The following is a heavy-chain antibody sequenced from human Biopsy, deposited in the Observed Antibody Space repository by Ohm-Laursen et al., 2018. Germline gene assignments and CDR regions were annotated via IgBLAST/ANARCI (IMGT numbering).Heavy chain of an antibody. Sequence: GSLRLSCAASGFTFSSYAMSWVRHSPGKGLVWVSSTNNNGGRTYYTDSVKGRFTISRDNSKNTLYLQMSSLRAEDTAVYYCANWNYYYDSSGPPAFDVWGQGTMVTVSS. D-gene: IGHD3-22*01. CDR3: ANWNYYYDSSGPPAFDV. J-gene: IGHJ3*01. CDR2: TNNNGGRT. V-gene: IGHV3-23*01. CDR1: GFTFSSYA.